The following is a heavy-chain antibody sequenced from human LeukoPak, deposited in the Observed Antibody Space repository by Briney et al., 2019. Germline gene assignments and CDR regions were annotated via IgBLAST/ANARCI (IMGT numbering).Heavy chain of an antibody. J-gene: IGHJ4*02. CDR2: INPNSGGT. CDR1: GYTFTGYY. Sequence: ASVKVSCKASGYTFTGYYMHWVRQATGQGLEWMGRINPNSGGTNYAQKFQGRVTMTRDTSISTAYMELSRLRSDDTAVYYCARDLGYYDSSGYPRDYWGQGTLVTVSS. V-gene: IGHV1-2*06. D-gene: IGHD3-22*01. CDR3: ARDLGYYDSSGYPRDY.